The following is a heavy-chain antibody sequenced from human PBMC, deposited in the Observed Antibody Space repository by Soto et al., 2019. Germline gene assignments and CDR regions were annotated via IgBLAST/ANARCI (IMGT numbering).Heavy chain of an antibody. D-gene: IGHD2-21*01. CDR2: ILHDETP. CDR3: AKDLFPTSGQRFFFES. Sequence: WASVKVSCAASGFTFSTYAMTWVRQAPGRGLEWVSTILHDETPFYTDSVKGRFTISRDNVRGTLYLQMNGLRVEDAALYFCAKDLFPTSGQRFFFESWGQGSLVTVSS. V-gene: IGHV3-23*01. CDR1: GFTFSTYA. J-gene: IGHJ4*02.